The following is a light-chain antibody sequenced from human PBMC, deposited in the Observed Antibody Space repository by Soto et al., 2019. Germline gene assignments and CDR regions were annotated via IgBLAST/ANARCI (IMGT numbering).Light chain of an antibody. CDR1: QPIDRKF. CDR2: GAS. J-gene: IGKJ4*01. CDR3: QRFDASLFT. Sequence: EVVLTQSPGTLSLSPGERATLSCRASQPIDRKFLAWYQQKPGQAPRLLIHGASTRATGVPDRFSGSGSERDFSLTISSLEHEDFAVYFWQRFDASLFTFGGGTKVEIK. V-gene: IGKV3-20*01.